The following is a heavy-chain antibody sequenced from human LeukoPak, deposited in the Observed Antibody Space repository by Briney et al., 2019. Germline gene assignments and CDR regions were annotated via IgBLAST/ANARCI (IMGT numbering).Heavy chain of an antibody. J-gene: IGHJ3*02. D-gene: IGHD6-13*01. Sequence: GGSLRLSCAASGFTFSNAWMSWVRQAPGKGLEWVGRIKSKTDGGTTDYAAPVKGRFTISRDDSKNTLYLQMNSLKTEDTAVYYCTTEGSLAYSSSWYGDPDAFDIWGQGTMVTVSS. CDR2: IKSKTDGGTT. CDR1: GFTFSNAW. CDR3: TTEGSLAYSSSWYGDPDAFDI. V-gene: IGHV3-15*01.